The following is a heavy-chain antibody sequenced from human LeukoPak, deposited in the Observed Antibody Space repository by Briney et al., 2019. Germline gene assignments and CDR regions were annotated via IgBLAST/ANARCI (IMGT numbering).Heavy chain of an antibody. J-gene: IGHJ4*02. V-gene: IGHV3-30*04. CDR3: ARDPISKYYFDY. Sequence: GGSLRLSCAASGFTFSSYAMHWVRQAPGKGLEWVAVISYDGSNKYYADSVKGRFTISRDNSKNTLYLQMNSLRAVDTAVYYCARDPISKYYFDYWGQGSLVTVSS. CDR1: GFTFSSYA. D-gene: IGHD6-13*01. CDR2: ISYDGSNK.